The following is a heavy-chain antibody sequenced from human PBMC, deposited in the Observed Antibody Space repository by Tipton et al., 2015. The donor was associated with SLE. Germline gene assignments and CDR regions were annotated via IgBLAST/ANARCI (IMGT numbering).Heavy chain of an antibody. Sequence: TLSLTCTVSGGSISSSSYYWGWIRQPPGKGLEWIGSIYYSGSTYYNPSLKSRVTISVDTSKNQFSLKLSSVTAADTAVYYCARGTYYYDSSGSTDYFDYWGQGTLVTVSS. CDR1: GGSISSSSYY. D-gene: IGHD3-22*01. CDR2: IYYSGST. J-gene: IGHJ4*02. V-gene: IGHV4-39*07. CDR3: ARGTYYYDSSGSTDYFDY.